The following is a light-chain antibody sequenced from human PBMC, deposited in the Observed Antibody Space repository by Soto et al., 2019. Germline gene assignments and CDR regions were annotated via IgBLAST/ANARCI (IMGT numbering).Light chain of an antibody. V-gene: IGKV1-13*02. J-gene: IGKJ5*01. CDR2: DAS. CDR1: QGISSA. CDR3: QQLKTYPFT. Sequence: AIQLTQSPSSLSASVGDRVSITCRASQGISSALAWYKHKPGRAPKILLYDASSLQSGVPSRFSGSESGTECTLTISSLQPEDFATYYCQQLKTYPFTFGQRTRLQIK.